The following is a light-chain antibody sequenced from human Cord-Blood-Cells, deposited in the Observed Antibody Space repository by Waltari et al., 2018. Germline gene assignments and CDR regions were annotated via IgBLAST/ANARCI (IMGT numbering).Light chain of an antibody. J-gene: IGLJ3*02. CDR1: SSDAGGYNY. V-gene: IGLV2-14*01. CDR3: SSYTSSSTWV. CDR2: DVS. Sequence: QSALTQPASVSGSPGQSITISCPGTSSDAGGYNYVSWYQQHPGKAPKLMIYDVSKRPSGVSNRFSGSKSGNTASLTSSGLQAEDEADYYCSSYTSSSTWVFGGGTKLTVL.